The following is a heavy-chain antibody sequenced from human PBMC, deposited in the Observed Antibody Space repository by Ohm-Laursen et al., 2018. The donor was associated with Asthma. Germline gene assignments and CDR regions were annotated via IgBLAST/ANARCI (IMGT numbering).Heavy chain of an antibody. CDR2: ISGSGGST. CDR3: AKVVLMDV. Sequence: SLRLSCAASGSTFSRYAMSWVRQAPGKGLEWVSTISGSGGSTYYADSMRGRFTVSRDNSKHTLSLQMNSLRAEDTAVYYCAKVVLMDVWGQGTTVTVSS. J-gene: IGHJ6*02. V-gene: IGHV3-23*01. D-gene: IGHD3-16*02. CDR1: GSTFSRYA.